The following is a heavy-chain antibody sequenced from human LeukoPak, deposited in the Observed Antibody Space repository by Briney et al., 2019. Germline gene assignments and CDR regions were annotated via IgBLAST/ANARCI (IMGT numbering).Heavy chain of an antibody. CDR2: ISSSSMSI. J-gene: IGHJ4*02. D-gene: IGHD3-10*01. V-gene: IGHV3-48*02. CDR1: GFTFSSYS. Sequence: GGSLRLSCAASGFTFSSYSMNWVRQAPGKGLAWVSYISSSSMSIYYADSVKGRFTISRDNANNSLSLQMNRLRDEDTAVYYCVLGSPFDYWGQGTLVTVSS. CDR3: VLGSPFDY.